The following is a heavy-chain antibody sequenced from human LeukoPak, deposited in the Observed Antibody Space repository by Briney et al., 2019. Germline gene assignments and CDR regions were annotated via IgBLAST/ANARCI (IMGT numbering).Heavy chain of an antibody. V-gene: IGHV4-34*01. Sequence: SETLSLTCAVYGGSFSGYYWSWIRQPPGKGLEWIGEINHSGSTNYNPSLKSRVTISVDTSKNQFSLQLNSVTPEDTAVYYCARGSNPMVRGVIIPYYFDYWGQGTLVTVSS. CDR3: ARGSNPMVRGVIIPYYFDY. J-gene: IGHJ4*02. D-gene: IGHD3-10*01. CDR2: INHSGST. CDR1: GGSFSGYY.